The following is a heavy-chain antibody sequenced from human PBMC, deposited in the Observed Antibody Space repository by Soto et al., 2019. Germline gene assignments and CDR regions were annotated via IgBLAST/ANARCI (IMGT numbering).Heavy chain of an antibody. V-gene: IGHV3-33*01. CDR2: IWYDGSYK. J-gene: IGHJ4*02. CDR1: GFTFSSYG. Sequence: QVQLVESGGGVVQPGNSLRLSCAASGFTFSSYGMHWVRQAPGKGLEWVAVIWYDGSYKYYADSVKGRFTISRDNSKNTLYLQMNSLRVEDTAVYYCASDQGPAYSSSWFNWGQGTLVTVSS. D-gene: IGHD6-13*01. CDR3: ASDQGPAYSSSWFN.